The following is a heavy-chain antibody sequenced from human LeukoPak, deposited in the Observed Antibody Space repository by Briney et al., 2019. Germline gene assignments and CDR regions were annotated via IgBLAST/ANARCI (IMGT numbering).Heavy chain of an antibody. CDR1: GFTFSSYS. D-gene: IGHD3-3*01. CDR2: ISSSSSYI. V-gene: IGHV3-21*01. CDR3: AKDGDFWSGYLDY. Sequence: GGSLRLSCAASGFTFSSYSMNWVRQAPGKGLEWVSSISSSSSYIYYADSVKGRFTISRDNAKNSLYLQMNSLRAEDTAVYYCAKDGDFWSGYLDYWGQGTLVTVSS. J-gene: IGHJ4*02.